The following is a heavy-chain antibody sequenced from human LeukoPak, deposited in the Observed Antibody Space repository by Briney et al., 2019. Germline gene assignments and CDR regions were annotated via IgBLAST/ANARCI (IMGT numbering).Heavy chain of an antibody. V-gene: IGHV4-34*01. D-gene: IGHD4-17*01. CDR3: ARDYGDYAFDY. J-gene: IGHJ4*02. CDR2: INHSGST. Sequence: SETLSLTCAVYGGSFSGYYWSWIRQPPGKGLEWIGEINHSGSTNYNPSLKSRVTMSVDTSKNQFSLKLSSVTAADTAVYYCARDYGDYAFDYWGQGTLVTVSS. CDR1: GGSFSGYY.